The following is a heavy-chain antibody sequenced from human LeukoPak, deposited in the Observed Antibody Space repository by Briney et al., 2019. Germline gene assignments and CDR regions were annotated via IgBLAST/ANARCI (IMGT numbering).Heavy chain of an antibody. J-gene: IGHJ5*02. CDR3: ARPGSIAARPGWGWFDP. D-gene: IGHD6-6*01. Sequence: PSETLSLTCAVYGGSFSGYYWSWIRQPPGKGLEWIGEINHSGSTNYNPSLKSRVTISVDTSKNQFSLKLSSVTAADTAVYYCARPGSIAARPGWGWFDPWGQGTLVTVSS. V-gene: IGHV4-34*01. CDR1: GGSFSGYY. CDR2: INHSGST.